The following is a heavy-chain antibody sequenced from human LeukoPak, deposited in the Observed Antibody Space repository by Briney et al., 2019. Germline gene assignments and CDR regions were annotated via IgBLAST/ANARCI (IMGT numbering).Heavy chain of an antibody. CDR1: GFTFSGFW. CDR3: TRVTEAPYYFDY. J-gene: IGHJ4*02. CDR2: ISSSSSYI. V-gene: IGHV3-21*01. Sequence: PGGSLRLSCVASGFTFSGFWMHWVRQPPGKGLAWVSSISSSSSYIYYADSVKGRFTISRDNAKSSLYLQMNSLRAEDTAVYYCTRVTEAPYYFDYWGQGTLVTVSS.